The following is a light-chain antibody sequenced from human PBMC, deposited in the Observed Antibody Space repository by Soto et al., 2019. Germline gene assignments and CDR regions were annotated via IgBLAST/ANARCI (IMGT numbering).Light chain of an antibody. V-gene: IGKV1-9*01. J-gene: IGKJ5*01. CDR1: QAISSS. CDR3: QKLDTYPLT. CDR2: AAS. Sequence: DIHVTQSPSTLAAVVGGRVTITCRARQAISSSFAWYQQQPGEPPHLLIYAASTLQSGAPPRFSGSGSGTEFPLTISSLQPEDFASYYCQKLDTYPLTFGQGTRLEIK.